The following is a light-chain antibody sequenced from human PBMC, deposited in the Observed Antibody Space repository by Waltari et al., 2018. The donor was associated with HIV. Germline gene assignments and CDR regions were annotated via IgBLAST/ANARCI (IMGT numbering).Light chain of an antibody. CDR1: HSINTY. V-gene: IGKV1-39*01. Sequence: DIQMCQSPSSPSASVEETVTITCRASHSINTYLNWYQKKPGNAPKVLIDAASNWQRAVPSRFSGSGSGTEFTLTISSLQPEDFVAYYCQQNNSTPRAFGQGTKVEIK. CDR2: AAS. CDR3: QQNNSTPRA. J-gene: IGKJ1*01.